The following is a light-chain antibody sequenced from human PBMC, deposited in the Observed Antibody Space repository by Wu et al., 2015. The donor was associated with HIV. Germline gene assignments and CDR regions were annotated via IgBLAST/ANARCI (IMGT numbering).Light chain of an antibody. CDR1: QSVNWY. J-gene: IGKJ1*01. CDR3: QQRSSWPWT. V-gene: IGKV3-11*01. CDR2: DSA. Sequence: DILLTQSPATLSLSPGERATLSCRASQSVNWYLAWFQQKPGQVPRLLIYDSANRATGISGRFSGSGSGTDFTLTINSLEPEDFAVYYCQQRSSWPWTFGQGTKVEIK.